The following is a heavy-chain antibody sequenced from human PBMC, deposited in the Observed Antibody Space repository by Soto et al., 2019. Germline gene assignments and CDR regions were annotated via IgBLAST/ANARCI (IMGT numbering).Heavy chain of an antibody. CDR2: IYHSGST. Sequence: PSETLSLTCAVYGGSFSGYYWSWIRQPPGKGLEWIGYIYHSGSTYYNPSLKSRVTISVDRSKNQFSLKLSSVTAADTAVYYCARVWTTVTNWFDPWGQGTLVTVSS. J-gene: IGHJ5*02. D-gene: IGHD4-17*01. V-gene: IGHV4-34*01. CDR3: ARVWTTVTNWFDP. CDR1: GGSFSGYY.